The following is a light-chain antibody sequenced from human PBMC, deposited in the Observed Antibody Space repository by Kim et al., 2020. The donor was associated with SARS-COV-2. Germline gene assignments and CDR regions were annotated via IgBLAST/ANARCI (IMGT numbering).Light chain of an antibody. J-gene: IGKJ5*01. CDR3: QHYDNLPPT. Sequence: ASVGDRVTITCQASRDISNYLNWYQQKPGKAPKLLIYDASNLQPGVPSRFSGSASGTDFTLTISSLQPEDIATYYCQHYDNLPPTFGQGTRLEIK. V-gene: IGKV1-33*01. CDR1: RDISNY. CDR2: DAS.